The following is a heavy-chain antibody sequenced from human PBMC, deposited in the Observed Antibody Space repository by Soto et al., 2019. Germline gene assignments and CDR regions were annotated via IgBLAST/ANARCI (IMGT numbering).Heavy chain of an antibody. CDR3: ARPRGYCSGGSCYGGDLDAFDI. Sequence: GGSLRLSCAASGFTFSSYSMNWVRQAPGKGLEWVSSISSSSSYIYYADSVKGRFTISRDNVKNSLYLQMNSLRAEDTAVYYCARPRGYCSGGSCYGGDLDAFDIWGQGTMVTVSS. V-gene: IGHV3-21*01. CDR2: ISSSSSYI. J-gene: IGHJ3*02. CDR1: GFTFSSYS. D-gene: IGHD2-15*01.